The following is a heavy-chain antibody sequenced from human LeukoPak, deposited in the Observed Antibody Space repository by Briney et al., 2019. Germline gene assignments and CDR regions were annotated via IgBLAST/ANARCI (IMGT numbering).Heavy chain of an antibody. Sequence: GASVKVSCKASRYTFTGYYMHWVRQAPGQGLEWMGRINPNSGGTNYAQKFQGRVTMTRDTSISTAYMELSRLRSDDTAVYYCASLTVTNPGMDVWGQGTTVTVSS. J-gene: IGHJ6*02. CDR1: RYTFTGYY. CDR2: INPNSGGT. CDR3: ASLTVTNPGMDV. D-gene: IGHD4-11*01. V-gene: IGHV1-2*06.